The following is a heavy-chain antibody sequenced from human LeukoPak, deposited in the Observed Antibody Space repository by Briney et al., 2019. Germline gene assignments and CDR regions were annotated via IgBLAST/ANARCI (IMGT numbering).Heavy chain of an antibody. J-gene: IGHJ3*02. Sequence: PGGSLRLFCAASGFTFSSYSMNWVRQAPGKGLEWVSYISSSSSTIYYADSVKGRFTISRDNAKNSLYLQMNSLRAEDTAVYYCARVPRYCSSTSCPPDAFDIWGQGKMVTVSS. CDR2: ISSSSSTI. CDR3: ARVPRYCSSTSCPPDAFDI. V-gene: IGHV3-48*01. CDR1: GFTFSSYS. D-gene: IGHD2-2*01.